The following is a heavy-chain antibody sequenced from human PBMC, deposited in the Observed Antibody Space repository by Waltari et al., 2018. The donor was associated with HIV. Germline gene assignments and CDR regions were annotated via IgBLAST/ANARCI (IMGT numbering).Heavy chain of an antibody. V-gene: IGHV4-61*02. CDR1: GRSISRGSYY. Sequence: QVPLQESGPGLVKPSQTLSLTCTVSGRSISRGSYYWRWIRQPAGKGLDWIGRIDTSGRTNYHHSLQSRVTISVDTSKNQFSLKLSAVTAADTAVYYCAGQYYDFWSAPEDYWGQGTLVTVSS. J-gene: IGHJ4*02. D-gene: IGHD3-3*01. CDR2: IDTSGRT. CDR3: AGQYYDFWSAPEDY.